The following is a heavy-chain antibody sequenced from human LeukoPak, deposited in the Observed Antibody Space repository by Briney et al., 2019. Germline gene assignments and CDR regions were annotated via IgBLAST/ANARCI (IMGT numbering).Heavy chain of an antibody. CDR1: GFTFSSYA. CDR3: ARGFSVATRPCDY. J-gene: IGHJ4*02. D-gene: IGHD5-12*01. Sequence: GGSLRLSCAASGFTFSSYAMFWVRQAPGKGLEWVSTISGSAGSTFYADSVKGRFTISRDNSKSTLYLQMNSLRAEDTVAYYCARGFSVATRPCDYWGQGTLVTVSS. V-gene: IGHV3-23*01. CDR2: ISGSAGST.